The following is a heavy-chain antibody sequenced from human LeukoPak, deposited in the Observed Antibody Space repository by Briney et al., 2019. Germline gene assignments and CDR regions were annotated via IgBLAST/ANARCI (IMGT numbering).Heavy chain of an antibody. D-gene: IGHD3-22*01. Sequence: SVNVSCKASGFTFTSSAVQWVRQARGQRLEWIGWIVVGSGNTNYAQKFQERVTITRDMSTSTAYMELSSLRSEDTAVYYCAADLLPLQVGYTMIEVWGQGTLVTVSS. CDR3: AADLLPLQVGYTMIEV. V-gene: IGHV1-58*01. CDR2: IVVGSGNT. CDR1: GFTFTSSA. J-gene: IGHJ4*02.